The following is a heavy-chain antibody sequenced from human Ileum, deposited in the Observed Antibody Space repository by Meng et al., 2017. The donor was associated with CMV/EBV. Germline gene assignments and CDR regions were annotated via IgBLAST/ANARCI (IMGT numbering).Heavy chain of an antibody. J-gene: IGHJ4*02. CDR1: VSIDSDKW. Sequence: VSIDSDKWWWVWVRQSPEKGLEWIGEIFQTGRTNYDPSLSSRITISVDKSKNQCSLKMNSVSVADTAMYYCATARRGCSTASCYLENWGQGTLVTVSS. V-gene: IGHV4-4*02. CDR2: IFQTGRT. D-gene: IGHD3-22*01. CDR3: ATARRGCSTASCYLEN.